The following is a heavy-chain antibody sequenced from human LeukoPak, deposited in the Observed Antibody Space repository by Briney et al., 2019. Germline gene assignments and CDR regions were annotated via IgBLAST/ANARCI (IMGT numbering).Heavy chain of an antibody. Sequence: PSETLSLTCTVSGDSISTYHWSWIRQSPGKGLEWIGYIHYSGSTNYNPSFKSRLTISVDTSKNQVSLKLSSMTAADTAVYSCARANIVGATSDAFDVWGLGTMVTVSS. CDR2: IHYSGST. J-gene: IGHJ3*01. CDR3: ARANIVGATSDAFDV. V-gene: IGHV4-59*01. CDR1: GDSISTYH. D-gene: IGHD1-26*01.